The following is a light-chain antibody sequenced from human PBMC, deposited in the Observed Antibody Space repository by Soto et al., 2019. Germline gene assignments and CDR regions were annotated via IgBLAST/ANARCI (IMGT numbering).Light chain of an antibody. CDR1: QSASSD. CDR2: DAS. CDR3: QQRTNWPPLT. V-gene: IGKV3-11*01. J-gene: IGKJ4*01. Sequence: EIVLTQSPATLSLSPGERATFSCRASQSASSDLVWYQQKPGQAPRLLIYDASNRATGVPARFSGSGSGTDFTLTISRLEPEDFAVYYCQQRTNWPPLTFGGGTKVEIK.